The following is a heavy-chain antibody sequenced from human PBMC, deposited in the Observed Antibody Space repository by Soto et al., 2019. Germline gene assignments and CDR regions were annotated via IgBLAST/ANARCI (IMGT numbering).Heavy chain of an antibody. D-gene: IGHD2-8*01. V-gene: IGHV3-30*18. CDR2: ISYDGSNK. Sequence: GGSLRLSCAASGFTFSSYGMHWVRQAPGKGLEWVAVISYDGSNKYYADSVKGRFTISRDNSKNTLYLQMNSLRAEDTAVYYCAKELVLAPEKGPFDYWGQGTLVTVSS. J-gene: IGHJ4*02. CDR3: AKELVLAPEKGPFDY. CDR1: GFTFSSYG.